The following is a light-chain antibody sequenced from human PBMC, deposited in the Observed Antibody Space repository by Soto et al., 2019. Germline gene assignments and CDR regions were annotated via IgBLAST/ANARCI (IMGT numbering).Light chain of an antibody. CDR2: GAS. Sequence: TVMTQSPATLSGSPVQRATLSRRATQSVSTNLAWYQHRPGQAPRLLISGASTRATGIPDRFSGSGSGTDFTLTTSRLEHEDFAVYFCQHYSNSLPWPFGRGTK. J-gene: IGKJ1*01. V-gene: IGKV3D-15*01. CDR3: QHYSNSLPWP. CDR1: QSVSTN.